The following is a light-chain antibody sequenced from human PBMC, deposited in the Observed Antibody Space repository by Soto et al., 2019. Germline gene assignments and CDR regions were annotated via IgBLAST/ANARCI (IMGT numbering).Light chain of an antibody. CDR2: GAS. V-gene: IGKV3-20*01. CDR3: QQYGSSLFT. J-gene: IGKJ3*01. Sequence: EIVLTQSPGTLSLSPGERATLSCRASQSVSSSYLAWYQQKPGQAPRLLIYGASSMATGIPDRFSGSGSGPDFTLTISRLEPEDFAVYYCQQYGSSLFTFGTGTKVDIK. CDR1: QSVSSSY.